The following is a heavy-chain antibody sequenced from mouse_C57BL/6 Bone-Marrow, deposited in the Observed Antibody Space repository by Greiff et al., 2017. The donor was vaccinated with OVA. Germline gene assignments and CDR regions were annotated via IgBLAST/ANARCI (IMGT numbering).Heavy chain of an antibody. J-gene: IGHJ4*01. CDR3: SIGGSGRYAMDY. CDR2: IHPNSGST. D-gene: IGHD3-2*02. V-gene: IGHV1-64*01. Sequence: QVQLQQPGAELVKPGASVKLSCKASGYTFTSYWMHWVKQRPGQGLEWIGMIHPNSGSTNYNEKFKSKATLTVDKSSSTAYMQLSSLTSEDSAVYYCSIGGSGRYAMDYWGQGTSVTVSS. CDR1: GYTFTSYW.